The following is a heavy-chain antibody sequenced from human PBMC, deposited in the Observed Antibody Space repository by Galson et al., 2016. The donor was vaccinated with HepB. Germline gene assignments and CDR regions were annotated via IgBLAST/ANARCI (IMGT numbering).Heavy chain of an antibody. J-gene: IGHJ6*02. V-gene: IGHV3-33*08. CDR3: ARDRGLLHYYYGMDV. D-gene: IGHD4-17*01. Sequence: SLRLSCATSGFTFNNYGINWVRQAPGKGLEWVAVISYDGNNRHYADAVKGRFTISRDSSTNTVCLQMNSLRADDTAVYFCARDRGLLHYYYGMDVWGQGTTVTVSS. CDR1: GFTFNNYG. CDR2: ISYDGNNR.